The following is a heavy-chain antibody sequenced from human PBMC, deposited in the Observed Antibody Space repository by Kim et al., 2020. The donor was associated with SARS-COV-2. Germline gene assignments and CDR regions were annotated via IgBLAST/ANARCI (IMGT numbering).Heavy chain of an antibody. CDR3: AKGGIVGATTPYYYYMDV. J-gene: IGHJ6*03. CDR2: ISYDGSNK. CDR1: GFTFSSYG. V-gene: IGHV3-30*18. Sequence: GGSLRLSCAASGFTFSSYGMHWVRQAPGKGLEWVAVISYDGSNKYYADSVKGRFTISRDNSKNTLYLQMNSLRAEDTAVYYCAKGGIVGATTPYYYYMDVWGKGTTVTSP. D-gene: IGHD1-26*01.